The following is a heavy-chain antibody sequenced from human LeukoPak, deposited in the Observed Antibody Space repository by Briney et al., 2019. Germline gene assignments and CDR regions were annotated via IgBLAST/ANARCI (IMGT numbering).Heavy chain of an antibody. Sequence: GASVKVSCKASGYTFTSYYMHWVRQAPGQGLEWMGIINPSGGSTSNEQKFQGRVTMTRDTSTSTVYMELSSLRSEDTAVYYCARDGRAVVPAAINYGMDVWGQGTTVTVSS. D-gene: IGHD2-2*01. J-gene: IGHJ6*02. CDR2: INPSGGST. CDR3: ARDGRAVVPAAINYGMDV. CDR1: GYTFTSYY. V-gene: IGHV1-46*01.